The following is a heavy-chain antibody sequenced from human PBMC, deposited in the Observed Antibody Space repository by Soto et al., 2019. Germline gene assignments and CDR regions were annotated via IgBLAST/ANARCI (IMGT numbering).Heavy chain of an antibody. CDR3: SGGVGDAF. CDR1: ESTVSRDW. CDR2: INQDGSEK. J-gene: IGHJ4*02. Sequence: EVPLVESGGGLVQTGGSLRLSCAIFESTVSRDWMNWVRQAPGKGLEWVAHINQDGSEKYYVDSVNGRFTISRDNAKRSLYLQLNSLRPADTAMYYCSGGVGDAFWGQGTLVTVSS. V-gene: IGHV3-7*04. D-gene: IGHD1-26*01.